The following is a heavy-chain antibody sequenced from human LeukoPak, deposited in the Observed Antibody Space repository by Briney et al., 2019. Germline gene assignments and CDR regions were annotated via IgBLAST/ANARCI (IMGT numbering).Heavy chain of an antibody. D-gene: IGHD6-19*01. Sequence: PSETLSLTCTVSGGSISSYYWTWIRQPAGKGLEWIGRIFTSGSTDYTPSLMSRVTMSFDTSKSQFSLRLSSVTAADTAAYYCARGGQWLDYWGQGTLVYVSS. CDR2: IFTSGST. CDR1: GGSISSYY. CDR3: ARGGQWLDY. J-gene: IGHJ4*02. V-gene: IGHV4-4*07.